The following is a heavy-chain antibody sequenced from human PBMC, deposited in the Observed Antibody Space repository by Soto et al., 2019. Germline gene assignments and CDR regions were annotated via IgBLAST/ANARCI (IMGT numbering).Heavy chain of an antibody. CDR1: GGSISSSSYY. J-gene: IGHJ6*03. V-gene: IGHV4-39*01. CDR3: ARLDKEKKGYYSTYYYYYMDV. D-gene: IGHD2-21*01. Sequence: QLQLQESGPGLVKPSETLSLTCTVSGGSISSSSYYWGWIRQPPGKGLEWIGSIYYSGSTYYNPSLKSRVNISVDTTKNLFSLKLSSVTAADTAVYYCARLDKEKKGYYSTYYYYYMDVWGKGTTVTVSS. CDR2: IYYSGST.